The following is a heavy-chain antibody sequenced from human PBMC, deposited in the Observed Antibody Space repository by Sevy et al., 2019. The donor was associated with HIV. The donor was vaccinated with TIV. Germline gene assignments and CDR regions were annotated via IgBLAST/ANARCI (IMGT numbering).Heavy chain of an antibody. J-gene: IGHJ5*02. V-gene: IGHV3-23*01. CDR3: AKDGGKKAAAALNWFDP. CDR2: ISGSGGST. CDR1: GFTFSSYA. Sequence: GGSLRLSCAASGFTFSSYAMSWVRQAPGKGLEWVSAISGSGGSTYYADSVKGRFTISRDNSKNTPYLQMNSLRAEDTAVYSCAKDGGKKAAAALNWFDPWGQGTLVTVSS. D-gene: IGHD6-13*01.